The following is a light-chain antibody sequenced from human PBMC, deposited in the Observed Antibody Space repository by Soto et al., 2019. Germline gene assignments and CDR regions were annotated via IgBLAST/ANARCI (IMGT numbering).Light chain of an antibody. CDR3: QQRSNWPIT. V-gene: IGKV3D-20*02. CDR1: QSVGSGH. Sequence: DIVLTQSTGTLSLSPGERASLSCRASQSVGSGHLAWYQQKPGQAPRLLIYEALNRPTDIPARFSGSGSGTDFTLTISSLEPEDFALYYCQQRSNWPITFGQGTKVDIK. J-gene: IGKJ1*01. CDR2: EAL.